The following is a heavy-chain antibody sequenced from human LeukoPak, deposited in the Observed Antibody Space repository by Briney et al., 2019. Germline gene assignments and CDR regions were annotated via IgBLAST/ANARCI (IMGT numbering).Heavy chain of an antibody. J-gene: IGHJ5*02. D-gene: IGHD2-15*01. CDR3: ARRCGSCYSDCWFDP. Sequence: SVKVSCKASGGTFSSYAISWVRQAPGQGLEWMGRIIPILGIANYAQKFQGRVTITADKSTGTAYMELSSLRSEDTAVYYCARRCGSCYSDCWFDPWGQGTLVTVSS. CDR1: GGTFSSYA. CDR2: IIPILGIA. V-gene: IGHV1-69*04.